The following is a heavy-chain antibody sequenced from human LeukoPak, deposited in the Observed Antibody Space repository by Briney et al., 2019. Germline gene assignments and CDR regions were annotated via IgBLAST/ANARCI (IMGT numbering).Heavy chain of an antibody. CDR1: GGSLNSYY. CDR3: ARGRGGDYYYYYMDV. CDR2: ITHSGGT. J-gene: IGHJ6*03. D-gene: IGHD3-16*01. V-gene: IGHV4-59*01. Sequence: SETLSLTCTVSGGSLNSYYWSWIRQPPGKGLEWIGFITHSGGTDFDSSLGGRVTMSVDTSKNQFSLRLTSMTAADTAVYFCARGRGGDYYYYYMDVWGKGTTVTVSS.